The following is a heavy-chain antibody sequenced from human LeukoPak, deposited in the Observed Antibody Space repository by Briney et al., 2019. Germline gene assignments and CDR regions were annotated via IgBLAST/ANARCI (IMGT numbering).Heavy chain of an antibody. CDR1: GGSISGYY. V-gene: IGHV4-59*01. CDR2: LNYSGST. J-gene: IGHJ5*02. CDR3: TRCFLVSWVLFDP. Sequence: PSETLSLTCTVSGGSISGYYWSWIRQPPGKGLEWIGYLNYSGSTNYNPSLKSRVTISVDTSKNQFSLKRSSVTAADTAVYYCTRCFLVSWVLFDPGGQGTLATAPS. D-gene: IGHD3-3*01.